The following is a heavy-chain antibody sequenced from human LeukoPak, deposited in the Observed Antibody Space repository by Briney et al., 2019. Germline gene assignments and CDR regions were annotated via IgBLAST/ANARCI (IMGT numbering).Heavy chain of an antibody. CDR2: ISSSSSYI. D-gene: IGHD3-22*01. Sequence: PGGSLRLSCAASGFTFSSYSMNWVRQAPGKGLEWVSSISSSSSYIYYADSVKGRFTISRDNAKNSLYLQMNSLRAEDTAVYYCAREGNYYDSSGYFNFDYWGQGTLVTVSS. CDR3: AREGNYYDSSGYFNFDY. J-gene: IGHJ4*02. V-gene: IGHV3-21*01. CDR1: GFTFSSYS.